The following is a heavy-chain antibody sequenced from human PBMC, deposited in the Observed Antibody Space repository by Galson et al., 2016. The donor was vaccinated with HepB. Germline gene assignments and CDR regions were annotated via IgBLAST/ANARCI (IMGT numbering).Heavy chain of an antibody. CDR3: ARGGDTPVVVHEVGDY. V-gene: IGHV1-46*01. D-gene: IGHD3-22*01. CDR1: GYTFTSYY. Sequence: SVKVSCKASGYTFTSYYMHWVRQAPGQGLEWMGIINPSGGSTSYAQKFQGRVTMTRDTSTSTVYMELSSLRSEDTAVYYCARGGDTPVVVHEVGDYWGQGTLVTVSS. CDR2: INPSGGST. J-gene: IGHJ4*02.